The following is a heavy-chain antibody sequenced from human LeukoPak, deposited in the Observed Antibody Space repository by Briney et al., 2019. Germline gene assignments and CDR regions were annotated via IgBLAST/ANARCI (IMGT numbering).Heavy chain of an antibody. D-gene: IGHD3-3*01. CDR2: IYYSGST. CDR1: GGSISSYY. Sequence: SETLSLTCTVSGGSISSYYWSWIRQPPGKGLEWIGYIYYSGSTNYNPSLKSRVTISVDTSKNQFSLKLSSVTAADTAVYYCARHRGAGYDFWSGLYYFDYWGQGTLVTVSS. CDR3: ARHRGAGYDFWSGLYYFDY. V-gene: IGHV4-59*08. J-gene: IGHJ4*02.